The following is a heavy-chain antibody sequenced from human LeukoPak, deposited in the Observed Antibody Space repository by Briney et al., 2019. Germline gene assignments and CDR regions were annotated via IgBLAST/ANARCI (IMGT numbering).Heavy chain of an antibody. Sequence: PSETLSLTCTVSGGSLSDSYWTWIRQTPGKGLEWIGCIYYRGTAYYSPSLRSRVTISVDTSKNQFSLKVTSVTAADTAVFYCARGSGSRPFDYWGQGTLVTVSS. CDR2: IYYRGTA. D-gene: IGHD1-26*01. CDR1: GGSLSDSY. J-gene: IGHJ4*02. CDR3: ARGSGSRPFDY. V-gene: IGHV4-59*01.